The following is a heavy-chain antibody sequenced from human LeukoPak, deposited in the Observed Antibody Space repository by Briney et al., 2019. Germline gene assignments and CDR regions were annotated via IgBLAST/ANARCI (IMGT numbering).Heavy chain of an antibody. D-gene: IGHD5-18*01. CDR3: ARGRTVDTAMFDNDY. CDR2: INPNSGDT. CDR1: GYTFTSYG. J-gene: IGHJ4*02. V-gene: IGHV1-2*02. Sequence: ASVKVSCKASGYTFTSYGISWVRQAPGQGPEWMGWINPNSGDTNYAQKFQGRVTMTRDTSISTAYMELSRLTSDDTAVYYCARGRTVDTAMFDNDYWGQGTLVTVSS.